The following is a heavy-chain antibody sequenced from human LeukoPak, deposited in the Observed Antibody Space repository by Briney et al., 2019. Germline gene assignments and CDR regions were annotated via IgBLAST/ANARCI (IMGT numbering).Heavy chain of an antibody. CDR1: GYTFTGYY. V-gene: IGHV1-2*02. Sequence: ASVKVSCXASGYTFTGYYMHWVGQARGQGLEWMGWINPNSGGTNYAQKFQGRVTMTRDTSISTAYMELSRLRSDDTAVYYCARDAVGANLSGGQGTLVTVSS. J-gene: IGHJ4*02. CDR2: INPNSGGT. D-gene: IGHD1-26*01. CDR3: ARDAVGANLS.